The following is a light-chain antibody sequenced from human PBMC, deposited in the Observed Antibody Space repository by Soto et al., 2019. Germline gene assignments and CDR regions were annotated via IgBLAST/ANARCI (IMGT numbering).Light chain of an antibody. CDR2: KAS. CDR1: QTISTY. V-gene: IGKV1-5*03. CDR3: QQYNSYS. Sequence: DIQMTQSPSPLSASVGDIVTITCRASQTISTYLNWYQQKPGKAPKLLIYKASTLKSGVPSRFSGSGSGTEFTLTISSLQPDDFATYYCQQYNSYSFGQGTKVDIK. J-gene: IGKJ1*01.